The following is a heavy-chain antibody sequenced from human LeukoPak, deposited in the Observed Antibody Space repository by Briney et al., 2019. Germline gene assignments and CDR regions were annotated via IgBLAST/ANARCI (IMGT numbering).Heavy chain of an antibody. J-gene: IGHJ4*02. CDR2: IYYTGSI. Sequence: SDTLSLTCTVSGGSISTYYWSWIRQPPGKALEWIGYIYYTGSINYNPSLKSRVTISVDTSKNQFSLKLTSVTAADTAVYYCARCPHSSGWTLFDYWGRGTLVTVSS. V-gene: IGHV4-59*07. CDR3: ARCPHSSGWTLFDY. D-gene: IGHD6-19*01. CDR1: GGSISTYY.